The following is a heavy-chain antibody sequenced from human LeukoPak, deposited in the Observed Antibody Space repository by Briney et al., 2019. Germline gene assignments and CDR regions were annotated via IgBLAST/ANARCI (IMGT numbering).Heavy chain of an antibody. V-gene: IGHV4-34*01. J-gene: IGHJ4*02. Sequence: SETLSLTCAVYGGSFSGYYWSWIRQPPGKGLQWIGDINHSGSPNYNPANYNPSLKSRVTISVDTSKNLFSLKLTSVTAADTAVYYCARGIQSGTGFWSGPGRLDFWGQGALVTVSS. CDR2: INHSGSPNYNPA. D-gene: IGHD3-3*01. CDR1: GGSFSGYY. CDR3: ARGIQSGTGFWSGPGRLDF.